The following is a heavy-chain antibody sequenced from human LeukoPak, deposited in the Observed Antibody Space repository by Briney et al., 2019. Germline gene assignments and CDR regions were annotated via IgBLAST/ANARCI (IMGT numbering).Heavy chain of an antibody. CDR2: ISGGRGGA. V-gene: IGHV3-23*01. CDR3: AKDTPCFEL. Sequence: PGGALRQSPEPSGPTSGHIAMTWVREAPVRGPEWVSTISGGRGGAFYADSVKGRFTISRDDSKSTLYLQMRSLGVEDTAVYFCAKDTPCFELWGQGLLVTVAS. J-gene: IGHJ4*02. D-gene: IGHD1-7*01. CDR1: GPTSGHIA.